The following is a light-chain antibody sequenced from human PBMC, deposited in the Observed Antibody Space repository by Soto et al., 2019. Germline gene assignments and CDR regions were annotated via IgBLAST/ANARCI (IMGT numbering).Light chain of an antibody. CDR2: GAS. V-gene: IGKV3-11*01. CDR1: QSVSNNY. Sequence: EIVLTQSPSTLSLSPGERATLSCRASQSVSNNYLAWYQQKPGQAPRLLIYGASNRATGIPARFSGSGSGTEFTLTISSLEPEDFAVYYCQQRSNWPPITFGQGTRLEI. CDR3: QQRSNWPPIT. J-gene: IGKJ5*01.